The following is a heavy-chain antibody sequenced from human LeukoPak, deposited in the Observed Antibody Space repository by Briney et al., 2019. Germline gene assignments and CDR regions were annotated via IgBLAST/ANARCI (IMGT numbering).Heavy chain of an antibody. CDR3: AKDIRGGVAAAGFDY. J-gene: IGHJ4*02. CDR2: ISWDGGST. Sequence: GGSLRLSCAASGFTFDDYTMHWVRQAPGKGLEWVSLISWDGGSTYYADPVKGRFTISRDNSKNSLYLQMNSLRTEDTALYYCAKDIRGGVAAAGFDYWGQGTLVTVSS. CDR1: GFTFDDYT. D-gene: IGHD6-13*01. V-gene: IGHV3-43*01.